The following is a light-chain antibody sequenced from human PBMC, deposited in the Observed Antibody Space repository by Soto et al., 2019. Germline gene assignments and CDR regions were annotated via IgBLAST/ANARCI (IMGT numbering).Light chain of an antibody. CDR1: SSDVGGYNF. Sequence: QSVLTQPASVSGSPGQSITISCTGTSSDVGGYNFVSWYQQHPGKAPKLMIYDVTTRPSGVSNRFSGSKSGTTASLTISGFQAEDEADYYCCSCTSSTSYDFGTGTKVTV. CDR3: CSCTSSTSYD. V-gene: IGLV2-14*01. J-gene: IGLJ1*01. CDR2: DVT.